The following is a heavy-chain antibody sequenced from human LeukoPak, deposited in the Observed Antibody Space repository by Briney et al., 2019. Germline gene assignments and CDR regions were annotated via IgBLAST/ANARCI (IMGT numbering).Heavy chain of an antibody. CDR3: AREDCSNVRCYGASDA. Sequence: GGSLRLSCVASGFTFTSYAMSWVRQAPGKGLEYVSSISSGNHMYYGDSVKGRFTISRDNARNSLSLQMNNLRGEDTAVYYCAREDCSNVRCYGASDAWGQGTLVTVSS. J-gene: IGHJ5*02. CDR1: GFTFTSYA. CDR2: ISSGNHM. D-gene: IGHD2-2*01. V-gene: IGHV3-69-1*01.